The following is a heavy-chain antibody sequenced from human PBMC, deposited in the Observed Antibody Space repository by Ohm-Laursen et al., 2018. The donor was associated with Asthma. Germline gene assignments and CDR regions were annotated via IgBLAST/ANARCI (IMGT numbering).Heavy chain of an antibody. CDR1: GFSFTDAW. CDR3: WYHSGSGIT. D-gene: IGHD3-10*01. J-gene: IGHJ5*02. CDR2: IKSMPAGGTT. V-gene: IGHV3-15*01. Sequence: SLRLSYSASGFSFTDAWMSWVRQAPGKGLEWVGRIKSMPAGGTTDYAAPVQGRFTISRDDSKNTLFLQMNSLKIEDTALYYCWYHSGSGITWGQGTLVTVSS.